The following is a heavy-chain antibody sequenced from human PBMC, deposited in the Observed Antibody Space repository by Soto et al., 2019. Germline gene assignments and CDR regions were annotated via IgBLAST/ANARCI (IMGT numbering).Heavy chain of an antibody. V-gene: IGHV5-51*03. D-gene: IGHD3-22*01. CDR2: TYPGDCDT. CDR1: GYSFTTYW. J-gene: IGHJ4*02. Sequence: EVQLVQSGAEVKKPGESLKISCKGYGYSFTTYWIGWVRQVPGKGLEWMGITYPGDCDTRYSPSCQGKVTSSADKSISTAYLQWSSLKASDTAMYDCAGGSRGFSDFNWGQGTLVTVSS. CDR3: AGGSRGFSDFN.